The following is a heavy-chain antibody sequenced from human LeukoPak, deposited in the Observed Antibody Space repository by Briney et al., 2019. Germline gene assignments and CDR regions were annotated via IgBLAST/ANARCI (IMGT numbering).Heavy chain of an antibody. CDR1: GFTFSSYW. V-gene: IGHV3-7*05. Sequence: PRGSLRLSCAASGFTFSSYWMSWVRQAPGKGLEWVANIKQDGSDKYYVDSVKGRFTISRDNAKNSLYLQMNSLRAEDTAVYYCARSLGYCSAGSCFPFGYWGQGTLVTVSS. CDR2: IKQDGSDK. CDR3: ARSLGYCSAGSCFPFGY. J-gene: IGHJ4*02. D-gene: IGHD2-15*01.